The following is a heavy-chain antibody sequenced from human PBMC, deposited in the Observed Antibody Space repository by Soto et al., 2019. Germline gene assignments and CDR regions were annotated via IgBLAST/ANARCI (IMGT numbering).Heavy chain of an antibody. CDR3: ARSVAIPVAPDY. V-gene: IGHV3-30*03. CDR1: GFTFSTYG. J-gene: IGHJ4*02. D-gene: IGHD2-2*01. CDR2: VSHDGSNK. Sequence: GGSLRLSCAASGFTFSTYGIHWVRQAPGKGLEWVAIVSHDGSNKFYADSVKGRVTITRDTSASTAYMELSSLRSEDTAVYHCARSVAIPVAPDYWGQGTLVTVSS.